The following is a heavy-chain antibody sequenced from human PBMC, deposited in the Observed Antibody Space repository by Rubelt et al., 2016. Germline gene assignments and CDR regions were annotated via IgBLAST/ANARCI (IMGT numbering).Heavy chain of an antibody. Sequence: QVQLVQSGAEVKKPGSSVKVSCKASGGTFSSYAISWVRQAPGQGLEWMGGIIPIFGTANYAQKFQGRVTITADESTSTADMELGSLRCEDTAVYYWARAGYGSSWDYDAFDIGGQGTMVTVS. D-gene: IGHD6-13*01. CDR2: IIPIFGTA. V-gene: IGHV1-69*01. J-gene: IGHJ3*02. CDR3: ARAGYGSSWDYDAFDI. CDR1: GGTFSSYA.